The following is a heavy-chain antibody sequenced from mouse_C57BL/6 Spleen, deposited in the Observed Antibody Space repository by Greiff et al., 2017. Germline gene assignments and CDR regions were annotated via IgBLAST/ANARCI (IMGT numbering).Heavy chain of an antibody. CDR2: ISSGGSYT. D-gene: IGHD4-1*01. CDR1: GFTFSSYG. V-gene: IGHV5-6*01. CDR3: ARPLGRGYFDV. Sequence: EVHLVESGGDLVKPGGSLKLSCAASGFTFSSYGMSWVRQTPDKRLEWVATISSGGSYTYYPDSVRGRFTISRDNAKNTLYLQMSSLKSEDTAMYYCARPLGRGYFDVWGTGTTVTVSS. J-gene: IGHJ1*03.